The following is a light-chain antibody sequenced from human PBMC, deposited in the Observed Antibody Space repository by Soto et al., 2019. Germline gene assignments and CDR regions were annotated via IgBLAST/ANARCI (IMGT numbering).Light chain of an antibody. V-gene: IGKV3-11*01. Sequence: EIVLTQSPATLSLSPGERATLSCRASQSVGSYLAWYQQKPGQAPRPLIYDVSTRATGIPARFSGSGSGTDFTLTISSLEPEDFAVYYCQQRSNWPTITFGQGTRLEIK. CDR3: QQRSNWPTIT. CDR1: QSVGSY. J-gene: IGKJ5*01. CDR2: DVS.